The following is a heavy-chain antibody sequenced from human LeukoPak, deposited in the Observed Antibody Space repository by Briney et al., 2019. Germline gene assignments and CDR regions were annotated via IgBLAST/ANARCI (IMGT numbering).Heavy chain of an antibody. J-gene: IGHJ4*02. D-gene: IGHD3-10*01. CDR3: ARGFGYYGSGSFFDY. CDR2: INWNGGST. V-gene: IGHV3-20*04. CDR1: GFTFDDYG. Sequence: GGSLRLSCAASGFTFDDYGMSWVRQAPGKGLEWVSGINWNGGSTGYADSVKGRFTISRDNAENSLYLQMNSLRAEDTALYYCARGFGYYGSGSFFDYWGQGTLVTVSS.